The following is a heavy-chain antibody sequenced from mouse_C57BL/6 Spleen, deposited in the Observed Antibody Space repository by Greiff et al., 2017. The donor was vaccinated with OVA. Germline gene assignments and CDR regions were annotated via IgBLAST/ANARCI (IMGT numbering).Heavy chain of an antibody. Sequence: VKLMESGPGILQSSQTLSLTCSFSGFSLSTSGMGVSWIRQPSGKGLEWLAHIYWDDDKRYNPSLKSRRTISKDTSRNQVFLKITSVDTADTATYYCARSRDYGSSYWFAYWGQGTLVTVSA. J-gene: IGHJ3*01. CDR2: IYWDDDK. D-gene: IGHD1-1*01. CDR3: ARSRDYGSSYWFAY. CDR1: GFSLSTSGMG. V-gene: IGHV8-12*01.